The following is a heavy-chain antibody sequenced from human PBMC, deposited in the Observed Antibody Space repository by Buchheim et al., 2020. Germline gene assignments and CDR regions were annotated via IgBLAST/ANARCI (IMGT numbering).Heavy chain of an antibody. CDR2: INSDGSST. CDR1: GFIFSSNW. J-gene: IGHJ5*02. CDR3: ARDRDYGDYWARFPIEDP. Sequence: EVQLVESGGGLVQPGGSLRLSCAASGFIFSSNWMHWVRQAPGKGLVWVSRINSDGSSTSYADSVKGRFTISRDNAKNTLYLQMNSLRAEDTAVYYCARDRDYGDYWARFPIEDPWGQGTL. D-gene: IGHD4-17*01. V-gene: IGHV3-74*01.